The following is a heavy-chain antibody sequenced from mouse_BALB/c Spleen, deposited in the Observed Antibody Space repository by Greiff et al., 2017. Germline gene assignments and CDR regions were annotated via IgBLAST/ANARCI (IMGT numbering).Heavy chain of an antibody. Sequence: VQLKESGGGLVKPGGSLKLSCAASGFTFSDYYMYWVRQTPEKRLEWVATISDGGSYTYYPDSVKGRFTISRDNAKNNLYLQMSSLKSEDTAMYYCARAAYGNSWFAYWGQGTLVTVSA. J-gene: IGHJ3*01. CDR3: ARAAYGNSWFAY. D-gene: IGHD2-1*01. V-gene: IGHV5-4*02. CDR2: ISDGGSYT. CDR1: GFTFSDYY.